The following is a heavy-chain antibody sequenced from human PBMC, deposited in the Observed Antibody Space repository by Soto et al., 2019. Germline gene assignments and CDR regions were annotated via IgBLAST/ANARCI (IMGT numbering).Heavy chain of an antibody. Sequence: QITLKESGPPLVKPTQTLTLTCTFSGFSLSTSGVGVGWIRQPPGKALEWLALIYWDDDKRYIPSLKSRLTITKDTSQNPVVLTMTNMAPVDTTTYSCAHALEGCFDYWGQGTLVTVAS. CDR2: IYWDDDK. CDR3: AHALEGCFDY. J-gene: IGHJ4*02. V-gene: IGHV2-5*02. CDR1: GFSLSTSGVG.